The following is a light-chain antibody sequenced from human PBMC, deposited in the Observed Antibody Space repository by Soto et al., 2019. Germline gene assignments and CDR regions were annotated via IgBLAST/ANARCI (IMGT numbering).Light chain of an antibody. CDR3: QQYNNWPPWT. CDR2: EAS. Sequence: EIVLTQSPATLSLSPGERATLSCRASQFINTYVAWYQHRPGQGPRLLIYEASKRATGIPARFSGSGSGTDFTLTISSLEPEDFGIYYCQQYNNWPPWTFGQGTKVEIK. CDR1: QFINTY. V-gene: IGKV3-11*01. J-gene: IGKJ1*01.